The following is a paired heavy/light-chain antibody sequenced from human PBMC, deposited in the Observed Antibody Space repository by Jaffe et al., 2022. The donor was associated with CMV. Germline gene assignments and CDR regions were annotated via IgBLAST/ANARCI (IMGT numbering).Heavy chain of an antibody. D-gene: IGHD6-19*01. CDR2: VWYDGRNT. V-gene: IGHV3-33*01. Sequence: QVQLVESGGGVVQPGGSLRLSCAASGFTFSTYAMHWVRQAPGKGLEWVAIVWYDGRNTDYADSVKGRFTISRDNSQNMVYLQMSSLRADDTAIYYCARDPPEQWLVLDIWGQGTQVAVSS. J-gene: IGHJ4*02. CDR1: GFTFSTYA. CDR3: ARDPPEQWLVLDI.
Light chain of an antibody. J-gene: IGLJ2*01. CDR3: SSYAGGNKLV. V-gene: IGLV2-8*01. CDR2: EVS. CDR1: SRDVGNYNH. Sequence: QSALTQPPSASGSPGQSVTISCTGTSRDVGNYNHISWYQQHPGKAPQVIIYEVSRRPSGVSDRFSGSKSGDTASLTVSGLQADDEADYYCSSYAGGNKLVFGGGTKLTVL.